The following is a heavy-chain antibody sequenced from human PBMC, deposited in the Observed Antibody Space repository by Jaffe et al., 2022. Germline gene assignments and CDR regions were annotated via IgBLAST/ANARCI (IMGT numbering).Heavy chain of an antibody. CDR3: AREKGAGTYQGFDY. CDR2: IYHTGST. J-gene: IGHJ4*02. D-gene: IGHD2-2*01. CDR1: GGSISTHNW. V-gene: IGHV4-4*02. Sequence: QVQLQESGPGLVKPSGTLSLTCAVSGGSISTHNWWSWVRQPPGKGLEWIGEIYHTGSTKYNPSLKSRVTISVDKSNNQFSLELSSVTAADTAVYYCAREKGAGTYQGFDYWGQGTLVTVSS.